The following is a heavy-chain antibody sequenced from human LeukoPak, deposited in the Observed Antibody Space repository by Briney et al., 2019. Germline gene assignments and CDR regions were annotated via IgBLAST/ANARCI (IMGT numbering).Heavy chain of an antibody. V-gene: IGHV3-74*01. CDR2: INSDGSST. Sequence: PGGSLRLSCAASGLTFSSYWMHWVRQAPGKGLVRVSRINSDGSSTSYADSVKGRFTISRDNAKNTLYLQMNSLRAEDTAVYYCARTSQGGYGHWGQGTLVTVSS. CDR3: ARTSQGGYGH. J-gene: IGHJ4*02. D-gene: IGHD5-18*01. CDR1: GLTFSSYW.